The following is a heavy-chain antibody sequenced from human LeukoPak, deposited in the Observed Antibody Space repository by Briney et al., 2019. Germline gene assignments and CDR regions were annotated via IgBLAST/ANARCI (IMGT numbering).Heavy chain of an antibody. CDR2: ISSSGSTI. J-gene: IGHJ4*02. CDR1: GFTFSSYE. Sequence: GGSLRPSCAASGFTFSSYEMNWVRQAPGKGLEWVSYISSSGSTIYYADSVKGRFTISRDNAKNSLYLQMNSLRAEDTAVYYCASGPDSSGPFDYWGQGTLVTVSS. D-gene: IGHD3-22*01. V-gene: IGHV3-48*03. CDR3: ASGPDSSGPFDY.